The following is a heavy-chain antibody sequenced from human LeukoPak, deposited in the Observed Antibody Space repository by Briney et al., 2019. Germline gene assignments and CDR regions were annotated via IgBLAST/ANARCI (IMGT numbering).Heavy chain of an antibody. V-gene: IGHV4-61*02. CDR3: AREGYYYVVDY. Sequence: SQTLSLTCTVSGGSISSGSYYWSWIRQPAGKGLEWIGRIYTSGSTNYNPSLKSRATISVDTSKNQFSLKLSSVTAADTAVYYCAREGYYYVVDYWGQGTLVTVSS. CDR1: GGSISSGSYY. CDR2: IYTSGST. J-gene: IGHJ4*02. D-gene: IGHD3-22*01.